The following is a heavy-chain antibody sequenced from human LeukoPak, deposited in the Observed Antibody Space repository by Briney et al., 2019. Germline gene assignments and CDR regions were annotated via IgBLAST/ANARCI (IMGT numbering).Heavy chain of an antibody. CDR1: GFTFLRYG. V-gene: IGHV3-21*06. Sequence: GGSLRLSCAASGFTFLRYGMSWVRQAPGKGLEWVASISSGSRYIYYGDSLRGRFTISRDNAKNSLYLQMNSLRAEDTAAYYCARDSATFDYWGQGTLVTVSS. CDR2: ISSGSRYI. J-gene: IGHJ4*02. CDR3: ARDSATFDY.